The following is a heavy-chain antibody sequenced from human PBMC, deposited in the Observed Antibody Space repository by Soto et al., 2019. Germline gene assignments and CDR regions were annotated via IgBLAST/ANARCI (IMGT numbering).Heavy chain of an antibody. V-gene: IGHV4-34*01. J-gene: IGHJ4*02. CDR2: INHSGST. D-gene: IGHD1-26*01. CDR1: GGSFSGYY. CDR3: ARGHYQNYFDY. Sequence: PSETLSLTCAVYGGSFSGYYWSWIRQPPGKGLEWIGEINHSGSTNYNPSLKSRVTISVDTSKNQFSLKLSSVTAADTAVYYCARGHYQNYFDYWGQGTLVTVSS.